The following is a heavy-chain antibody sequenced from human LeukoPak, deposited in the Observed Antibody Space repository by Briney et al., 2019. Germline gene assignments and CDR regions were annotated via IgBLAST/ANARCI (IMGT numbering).Heavy chain of an antibody. CDR1: GGSFSGYY. V-gene: IGHV4-34*01. Sequence: SETLSLTCAAYGGSFSGYYWSWIRQPPGKGLEWIGEINHSGSTNYNPSLKSRVTISVDTSKNQFSLKLSSVTAADTAVYYCARGRRYYYEGSRWFDPWGQGTLVTVSS. CDR3: ARGRRYYYEGSRWFDP. J-gene: IGHJ5*02. CDR2: INHSGST. D-gene: IGHD3-22*01.